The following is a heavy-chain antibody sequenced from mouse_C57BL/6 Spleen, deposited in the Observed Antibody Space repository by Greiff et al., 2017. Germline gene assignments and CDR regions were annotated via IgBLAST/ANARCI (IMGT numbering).Heavy chain of an antibody. CDR2: IYPGSGST. J-gene: IGHJ3*01. V-gene: IGHV1-55*01. CDR1: GYTFTSYW. CDR3: ARSDYAEWLFAY. D-gene: IGHD2-4*01. Sequence: QVQLQQPGAELVKPGASVKMSCKASGYTFTSYWITWVKQRPGQGLEWIGDIYPGSGSTNYNEKFKSKATLTVDTSSSTASMQLSSLTSEDSAVYYCARSDYAEWLFAYWGQGTLVTVSA.